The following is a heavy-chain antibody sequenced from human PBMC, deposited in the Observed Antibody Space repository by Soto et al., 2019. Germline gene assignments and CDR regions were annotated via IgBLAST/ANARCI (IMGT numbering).Heavy chain of an antibody. D-gene: IGHD6-6*01. Sequence: QVPLVQSGAEVKKPGASVKVSCKASGYTFTSYGISWVRQAPGQGLEWMGWISAYNGNTNYAQKLQGRVTMTTDTSTSTAYMELRSLRSDDTAVYYCARDIAARPDYYYYYYMDVWGKGTTVTVSS. CDR3: ARDIAARPDYYYYYYMDV. CDR2: ISAYNGNT. J-gene: IGHJ6*03. V-gene: IGHV1-18*01. CDR1: GYTFTSYG.